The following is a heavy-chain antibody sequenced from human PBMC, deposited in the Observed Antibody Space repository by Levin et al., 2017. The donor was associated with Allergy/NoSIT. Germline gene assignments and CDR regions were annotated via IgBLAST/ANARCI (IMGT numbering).Heavy chain of an antibody. CDR3: ARALLYYDSRGVGAFDI. CDR1: GFTFSDYS. Sequence: PGGSLRLSCAASGFTFSDYSIHWVRQAPGQGLMWVSRISSDASSTNYADSVRGRFTISRDNAKNTLYLQMNNLRAEDTAVYYCARALLYYDSRGVGAFDIWGQGTMVTVSS. D-gene: IGHD3-22*01. V-gene: IGHV3-74*01. CDR2: ISSDASST. J-gene: IGHJ3*02.